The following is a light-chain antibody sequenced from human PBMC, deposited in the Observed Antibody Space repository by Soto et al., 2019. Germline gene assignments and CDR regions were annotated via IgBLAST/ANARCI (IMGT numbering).Light chain of an antibody. CDR2: DVS. V-gene: IGLV2-8*01. J-gene: IGLJ1*01. CDR1: SSGVGGYNY. Sequence: QSVLTQPPSASGSPGQSVTISCTGTSSGVGGYNYVSWYQQHPGKAPKLMIYDVSQRPSGVPDRFSGSKSGNTASLTVSGLQAEDEADYYCSSYAGTYIVFGTGTKVTVL. CDR3: SSYAGTYIV.